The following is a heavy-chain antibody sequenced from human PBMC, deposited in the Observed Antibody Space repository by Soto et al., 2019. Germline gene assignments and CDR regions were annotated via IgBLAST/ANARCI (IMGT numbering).Heavy chain of an antibody. Sequence: SETLSLTCAVSGGSISSSNWWNWVRQPPGKGLEWIGEIHHSVSTNYNPSLKSRVTISVEKSKNQFSLKLNSVNAADTAVYYCARVRQGCSSTSCYFDPGGQGNMVTVSS. J-gene: IGHJ5*02. CDR3: ARVRQGCSSTSCYFDP. D-gene: IGHD2-2*01. CDR2: IHHSVST. V-gene: IGHV4-4*02. CDR1: GGSISSSNW.